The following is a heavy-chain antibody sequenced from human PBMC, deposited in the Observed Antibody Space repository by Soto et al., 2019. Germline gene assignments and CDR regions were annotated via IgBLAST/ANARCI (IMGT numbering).Heavy chain of an antibody. CDR1: GYSFITYW. Sequence: GESVKISCTASGYSFITYWIGWVRQMPGKGLEWLGVIYPGDSDSRYSPSFQGLVTISADKSVSTAYLQWSSLRASDTATYYCARLVGATTSGFDYWGQGTLVTVSS. CDR2: IYPGDSDS. J-gene: IGHJ4*02. CDR3: ARLVGATTSGFDY. V-gene: IGHV5-51*01. D-gene: IGHD1-26*01.